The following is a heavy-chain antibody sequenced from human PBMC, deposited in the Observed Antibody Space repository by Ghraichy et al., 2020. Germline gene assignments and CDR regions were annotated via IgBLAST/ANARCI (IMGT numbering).Heavy chain of an antibody. J-gene: IGHJ4*02. CDR2: IKQDGSEK. Sequence: GGSLRLSCAASGFTFSSYWMSWVRQAPGKGLEWVANIKQDGSEKYYVDSVKGRFTISRDNAKNSLYLQMNSLRAEDTAVYYCAREGLGQWLGGGFDYWGQGTLVTVSS. CDR3: AREGLGQWLGGGFDY. CDR1: GFTFSSYW. D-gene: IGHD6-19*01. V-gene: IGHV3-7*01.